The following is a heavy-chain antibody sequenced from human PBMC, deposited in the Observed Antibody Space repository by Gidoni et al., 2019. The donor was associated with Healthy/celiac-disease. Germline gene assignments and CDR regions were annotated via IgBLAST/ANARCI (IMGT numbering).Heavy chain of an antibody. J-gene: IGHJ6*03. V-gene: IGHV3-33*01. CDR3: ARDWDIVVVPACMDV. CDR1: GFTFSSYG. D-gene: IGHD2-2*01. CDR2: IWYDGSNK. Sequence: QVQLVESGGGVVQPGRSLRLSCAASGFTFSSYGMHWVRQAPGKGLEWVAVIWYDGSNKYYADSVKGRFTISRDNSKNTLYLQMNSLRAEDTAVYYCARDWDIVVVPACMDVWGKGTTVTVSS.